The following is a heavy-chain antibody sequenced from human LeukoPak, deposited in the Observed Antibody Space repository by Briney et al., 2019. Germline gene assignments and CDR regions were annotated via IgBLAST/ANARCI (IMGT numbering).Heavy chain of an antibody. V-gene: IGHV1-2*02. D-gene: IGHD2-2*01. J-gene: IGHJ6*04. CDR3: ARDIDIVVVPAAMDV. CDR1: GYTFTGYY. CDR2: ISPNSGGT. Sequence: GASVKVSCKASGYTFTGYYIHWVRQAPGQGLEWMGWISPNSGGTNYAQKFQGRVTMTRDTSISTAYMELNRLRSDDTAVCYCARDIDIVVVPAAMDVWGKGTTVTVSS.